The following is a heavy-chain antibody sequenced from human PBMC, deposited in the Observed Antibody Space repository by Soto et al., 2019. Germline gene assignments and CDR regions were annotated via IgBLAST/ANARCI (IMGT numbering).Heavy chain of an antibody. Sequence: QVPLQQSGPGLVKPSQTLSLTCDISGDSVSSNSAAWNWIRQTPSRGLEWLGRTYYRSKWYSNYAISVKSRVTVNPDTFKNQFSLQLNSVTPEDTAVYYCARGSWDDVSGHYYMDVWGKGTPVTVSS. J-gene: IGHJ6*03. CDR3: ARGSWDDVSGHYYMDV. CDR2: TYYRSKWYS. CDR1: GDSVSSNSAA. D-gene: IGHD1-1*01. V-gene: IGHV6-1*01.